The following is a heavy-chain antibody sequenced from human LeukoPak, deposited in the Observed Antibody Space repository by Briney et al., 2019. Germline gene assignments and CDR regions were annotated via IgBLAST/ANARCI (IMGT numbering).Heavy chain of an antibody. V-gene: IGHV4-59*01. D-gene: IGHD3-10*01. CDR2: SYYSGST. CDR1: SGSTSGYY. J-gene: IGHJ3*02. Sequence: PSETLSLTCTVSSGSTSGYYWSWIRQPPGKGLEWIGYSYYSGSTSYSPSLKSRVTILIDTSKYQFSLKLTYVTPADTAVYYCARVRLGVGDAFDIWGQGTMVTVST. CDR3: ARVRLGVGDAFDI.